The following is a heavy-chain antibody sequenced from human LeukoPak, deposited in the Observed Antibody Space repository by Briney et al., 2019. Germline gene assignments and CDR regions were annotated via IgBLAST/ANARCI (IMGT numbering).Heavy chain of an antibody. Sequence: SETLSLTCTVSGGSISSYYWSWIRQPPGKGLEWIGYIYYSGSTNYNPSLKSRVTISVDTSKNQFSLKLSSVTAADTAVYYCARGLRATNNDAFDIWGQGTMVTVSS. CDR3: ARGLRATNNDAFDI. CDR1: GGSISSYY. D-gene: IGHD4-17*01. CDR2: IYYSGST. V-gene: IGHV4-59*01. J-gene: IGHJ3*02.